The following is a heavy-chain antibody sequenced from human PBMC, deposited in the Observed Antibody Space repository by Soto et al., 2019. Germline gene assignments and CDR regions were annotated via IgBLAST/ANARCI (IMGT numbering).Heavy chain of an antibody. CDR1: GFTFRNAW. V-gene: IGHV3-15*07. CDR3: TTGIRLGSSSHSLLY. J-gene: IGHJ4*02. Sequence: GGSLRLSCAASGFTFRNAWINWVRQAPWKGLEWVGRIKSKVNGGTTDFAASVKGRFAISRDDSKNTLYLQMNSLKTEDTAVYYCTTGIRLGSSSHSLLYCGQGTLVTVSS. CDR2: IKSKVNGGTT. D-gene: IGHD6-6*01.